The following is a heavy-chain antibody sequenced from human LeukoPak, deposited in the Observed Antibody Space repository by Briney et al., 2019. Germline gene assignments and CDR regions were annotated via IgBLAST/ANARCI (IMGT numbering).Heavy chain of an antibody. J-gene: IGHJ4*02. CDR3: ARDPIRTVAGTEVDY. V-gene: IGHV3-7*01. Sequence: PGGSLRLSCAASGFTFSSYSMSWVRQAPGKGLEWVANIKQDGSEKYYVDSVKGRFTISRDNAKNSLYLQMNSLRAEDTAVYYCARDPIRTVAGTEVDYWGQGTLVTVSS. CDR1: GFTFSSYS. D-gene: IGHD6-19*01. CDR2: IKQDGSEK.